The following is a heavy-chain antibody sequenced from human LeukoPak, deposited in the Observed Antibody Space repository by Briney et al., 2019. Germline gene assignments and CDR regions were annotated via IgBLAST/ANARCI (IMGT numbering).Heavy chain of an antibody. Sequence: GGTLRLSCAASGFTFSGYGLSWVRQAPGMGLEWVSSISGSGSTTYYADSVKGRFTISRDVSKNTLSLEMNSLRAEDTAVYYCAKAACGGNCYYYMDVWGKGTTVTI. D-gene: IGHD2-21*01. CDR3: AKAACGGNCYYYMDV. CDR1: GFTFSGYG. J-gene: IGHJ6*03. V-gene: IGHV3-23*01. CDR2: ISGSGSTT.